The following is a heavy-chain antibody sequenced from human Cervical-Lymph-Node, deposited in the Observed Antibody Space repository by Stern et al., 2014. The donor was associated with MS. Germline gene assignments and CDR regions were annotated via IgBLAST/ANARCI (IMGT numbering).Heavy chain of an antibody. CDR2: FDPEEIKT. D-gene: IGHD3-22*01. J-gene: IGHJ4*02. Sequence: QVQLGQSGAEVKKPGASVKVSCKVSSYTLTELSVHWVRQAPGKGLEWMGGFDPEEIKTVYAQRFQGRITMTEDASTETAYNKLSSLTSEDTAVYYCAAAPLAYYYDTTAYYSSYWGQGTLVTVSS. CDR3: AAAPLAYYYDTTAYYSSY. CDR1: SYTLTELS. V-gene: IGHV1-24*01.